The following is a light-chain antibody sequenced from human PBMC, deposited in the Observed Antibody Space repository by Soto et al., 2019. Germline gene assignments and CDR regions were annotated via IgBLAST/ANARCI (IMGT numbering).Light chain of an antibody. J-gene: IGKJ5*01. CDR2: DAS. CDR3: QQRSNWPRT. Sequence: EIVLTQYPATLSLSPVERATLSRRASQSVSSYLAWYQQKPGQAPRLLIYDASNRATGIPARFSGSGSGTDFTLTISSLEPEDFAVYYCQQRSNWPRTFGQGTRLEI. CDR1: QSVSSY. V-gene: IGKV3-11*01.